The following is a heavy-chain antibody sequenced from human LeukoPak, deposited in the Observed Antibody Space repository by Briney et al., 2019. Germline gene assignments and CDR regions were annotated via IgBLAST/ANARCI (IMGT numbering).Heavy chain of an antibody. J-gene: IGHJ6*03. CDR3: ARKSVAATPRDIVYQYYSMDV. CDR1: GYRFNNYA. Sequence: ASVKVSCKASGYRFNNYAMNWVRQAPGQGLEWMGWINTKTGNPRYAQGFTGRFVFSLDTSVSTAYLQISSLKAEDTAVYYCARKSVAATPRDIVYQYYSMDVWGKGTTVTVSS. CDR2: INTKTGNP. V-gene: IGHV7-4-1*02. D-gene: IGHD2-15*01.